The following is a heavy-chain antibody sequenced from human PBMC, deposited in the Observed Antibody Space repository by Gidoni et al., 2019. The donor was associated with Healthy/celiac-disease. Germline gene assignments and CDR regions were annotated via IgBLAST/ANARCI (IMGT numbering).Heavy chain of an antibody. CDR1: GFTFSSYG. CDR2: IWYDGSNN. D-gene: IGHD6-19*01. J-gene: IGHJ3*02. Sequence: QVQLVESGGGVVQPGRSLRLSCAASGFTFSSYGMHWVRQAPGKGLEWVAVIWYDGSNNYYADSVKGRFTISRDNSKNTLYLQMNSLRAEDTAVYYCARARGSGWYLSAFDIWGQGTMVTVSS. V-gene: IGHV3-33*01. CDR3: ARARGSGWYLSAFDI.